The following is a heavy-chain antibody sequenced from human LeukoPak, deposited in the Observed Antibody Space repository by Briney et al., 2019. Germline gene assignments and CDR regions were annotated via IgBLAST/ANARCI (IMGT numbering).Heavy chain of an antibody. CDR2: IYYSGST. Sequence: SETLSLTCTVSGGSISSSSYYWGWIRQPPGKGLEWIGTIYYSGSTYYNPALNSRVTISVDTSKNLFSLKLASVTAADTAVYYCARREGIIASADYFDYWGQGTLVTVSS. J-gene: IGHJ4*02. CDR3: ARREGIIASADYFDY. CDR1: GGSISSSSYY. V-gene: IGHV4-39*01. D-gene: IGHD6-13*01.